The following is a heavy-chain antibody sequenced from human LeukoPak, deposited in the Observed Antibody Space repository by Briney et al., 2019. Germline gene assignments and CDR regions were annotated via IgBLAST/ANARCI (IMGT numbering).Heavy chain of an antibody. CDR2: IYPGDSDT. CDR3: ARLDGSGSYYNSYYYGMDV. CDR1: GYRFTTYW. D-gene: IGHD3-10*01. Sequence: GESLKISCKGSGYRFTTYWIGWVRQMPGKGLEWMGIIYPGDSDTRYSPSFQGQVTISADKSISTAYLQWSSLKASDTAMYYCARLDGSGSYYNSYYYGMDVWGQGTTVTVSS. J-gene: IGHJ6*02. V-gene: IGHV5-51*01.